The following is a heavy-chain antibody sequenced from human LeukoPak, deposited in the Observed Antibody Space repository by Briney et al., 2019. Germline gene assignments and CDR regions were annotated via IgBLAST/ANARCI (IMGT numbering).Heavy chain of an antibody. CDR1: GGSISSSNW. CDR3: ARDRVVRGLAFDP. CDR2: IYHSGST. J-gene: IGHJ5*02. D-gene: IGHD3-10*01. Sequence: SGTLSLTCAVSGGSISSSNWWSWVRQPPGKGLDWIGEIYHSGSTNYNPSLKSRVTISVDKSKNQFSLKLSSVTAADTAVYYCARDRVVRGLAFDPWGQGTLVTVSS. V-gene: IGHV4-4*02.